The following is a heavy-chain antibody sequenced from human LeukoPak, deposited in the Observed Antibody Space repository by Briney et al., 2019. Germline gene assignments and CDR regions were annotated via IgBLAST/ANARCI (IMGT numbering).Heavy chain of an antibody. CDR1: GFTYSGYA. J-gene: IGHJ4*02. D-gene: IGHD2/OR15-2a*01. Sequence: GSLRLSCAASGFTYSGYAMRWVRQAPGKGLEWVATIGSTDTYYADSVKGRFTVSRDNSQNTLYLQLNSLRGDDTAVYYCARDANPSNSLWEYFPYWGQGTLVTVSS. CDR2: IGSTDT. CDR3: ARDANPSNSLWEYFPY. V-gene: IGHV3-23*01.